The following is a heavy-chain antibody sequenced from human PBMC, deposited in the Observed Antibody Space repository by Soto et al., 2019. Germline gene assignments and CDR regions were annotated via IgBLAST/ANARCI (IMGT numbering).Heavy chain of an antibody. J-gene: IGHJ6*02. CDR1: GVSVSSDIYY. D-gene: IGHD2-2*01. CDR2: IYYSGNT. CDR3: ARYPVVVVQAANYGLDV. Sequence: SETLSLTCSVSGVSVSSDIYYWSWIRHHPGKGLEWIGYIYYSGNTYYNPSLGGRVTISLDTSKNHFSLRLRSVTPADTAVYYCARYPVVVVQAANYGLDVCGQGTTVTVSS. V-gene: IGHV4-31*03.